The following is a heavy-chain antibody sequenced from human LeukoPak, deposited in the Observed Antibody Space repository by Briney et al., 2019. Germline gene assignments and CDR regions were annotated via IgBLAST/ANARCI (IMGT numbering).Heavy chain of an antibody. J-gene: IGHJ4*02. CDR2: MYLSGTT. V-gene: IGHV4-4*02. Sequence: KTSETLSLTCTVSGDSINSLDLWSWVRQPPGKGLEWIGEMYLSGTTHSNPSVKSRVTISIDKSKNQFFLNLCSVTAADTAVYYCAGLVGRYSSGLYYYYFDYWGQGTLVTVSS. D-gene: IGHD3-22*01. CDR1: GDSINSLDL. CDR3: AGLVGRYSSGLYYYYFDY.